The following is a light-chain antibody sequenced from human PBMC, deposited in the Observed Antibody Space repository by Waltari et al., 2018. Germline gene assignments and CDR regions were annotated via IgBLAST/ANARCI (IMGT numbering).Light chain of an antibody. V-gene: IGLV2-8*01. J-gene: IGLJ3*02. Sequence: QSALTQFPSPSGSPGQSVTISGTGTSSAVARYDYVSWYQHHPGKAPKLVIYEVTKRPSGVPDRFSGSKSGNTASLTVSGLQAEDEAIYYCCSYGGSDNWVFGGGTKLTVL. CDR2: EVT. CDR1: SSAVARYDY. CDR3: CSYGGSDNWV.